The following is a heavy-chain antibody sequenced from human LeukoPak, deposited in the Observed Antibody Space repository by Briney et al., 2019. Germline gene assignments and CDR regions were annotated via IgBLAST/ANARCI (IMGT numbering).Heavy chain of an antibody. D-gene: IGHD6-6*01. CDR2: INHSGST. J-gene: IGHJ4*02. V-gene: IGHV4-34*01. CDR1: GGSFSGYY. Sequence: SETLSLTCAVHGGSFSGYYWSWIRQPPGKGLEWIGEINHSGSTNYNPSLKSRVTISVDTSKNQFSLKLSSVTAADTAVYYCARGRRGSSSSVDYWGQGTLVTVSS. CDR3: ARGRRGSSSSVDY.